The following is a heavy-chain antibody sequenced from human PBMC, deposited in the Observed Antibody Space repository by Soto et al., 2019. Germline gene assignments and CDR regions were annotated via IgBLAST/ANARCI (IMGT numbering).Heavy chain of an antibody. V-gene: IGHV4-39*01. CDR2: IQYGGTT. D-gene: IGHD6-19*01. J-gene: IGHJ4*02. CDR1: GGSITRNNHF. CDR3: ARLGSSGWYQGSYFDY. Sequence: QLRLQESGPGLVKASETLSLTCTVSGGSITRNNHFWGWIRQSPGKGLEWIGSIQYGGTTNYNPPLKSRVIMSAETSKNQFSLMMNSVTAADTAVYYCARLGSSGWYQGSYFDYWGQGTLVTVSS.